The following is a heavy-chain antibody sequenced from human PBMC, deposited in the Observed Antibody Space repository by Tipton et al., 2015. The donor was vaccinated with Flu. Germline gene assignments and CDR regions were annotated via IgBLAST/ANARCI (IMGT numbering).Heavy chain of an antibody. J-gene: IGHJ5*02. CDR3: ARRDYSNYVSDPKSWFDP. D-gene: IGHD4-11*01. Sequence: LRLSCAVSGDSISSDYYWGWIRQFPGKGPEWIGTVSRTGSAIYNPSLKSRVTISIDTSKNRFSLKMKSVTATDMAVYYCARRDYSNYVSDPKSWFDPWGQGTLVAVSS. V-gene: IGHV4-38-2*01. CDR2: VSRTGSA. CDR1: GDSISSDYY.